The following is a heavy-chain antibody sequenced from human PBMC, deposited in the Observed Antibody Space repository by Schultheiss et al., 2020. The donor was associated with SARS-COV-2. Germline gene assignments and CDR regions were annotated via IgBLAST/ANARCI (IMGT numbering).Heavy chain of an antibody. V-gene: IGHV4-34*01. CDR3: TRGLGVADY. CDR1: GGSFSDYY. Sequence: SETLSLTCAVYGGSFSDYYWSWIRQPPGKGLEWIGEINHSGSTNYNPSLKSRVTISVDTSKNHFSLKLTSVTAADTAVYYCTRGLGVADYWGQGTLVTVSS. J-gene: IGHJ4*02. CDR2: INHSGST. D-gene: IGHD1-26*01.